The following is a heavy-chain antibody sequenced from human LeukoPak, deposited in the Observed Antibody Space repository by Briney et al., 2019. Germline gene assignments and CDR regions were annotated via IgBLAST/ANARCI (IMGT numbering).Heavy chain of an antibody. CDR3: ARDPSGWYPENPFNWFDP. CDR1: GYTFTGYY. V-gene: IGHV1-2*02. Sequence: ASVKVSCKASGYTFTGYYMHWVRQAPGQGLEWMGWIDPNSGGTNYAQKFQGRVTMTRDTSISTAYMELSRLRSDDTAVYYCARDPSGWYPENPFNWFDPWGQGTLVTVSS. J-gene: IGHJ5*02. D-gene: IGHD6-19*01. CDR2: IDPNSGGT.